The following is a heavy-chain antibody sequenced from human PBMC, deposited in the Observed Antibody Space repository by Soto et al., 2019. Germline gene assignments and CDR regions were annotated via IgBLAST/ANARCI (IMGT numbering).Heavy chain of an antibody. J-gene: IGHJ4*02. CDR2: INPNSGGT. Sequence: ASVKVSCKASGYTFTGYYMHWVRQAPGQGLEWMGWINPNSGGTNYAQKFQGWVTMTRDTSISTAYMELSRLRSDDTAVYYCARDFGRRSSHTYIDYWGQGTLVTVSS. CDR1: GYTFTGYY. CDR3: ARDFGRRSSHTYIDY. V-gene: IGHV1-2*04. D-gene: IGHD6-13*01.